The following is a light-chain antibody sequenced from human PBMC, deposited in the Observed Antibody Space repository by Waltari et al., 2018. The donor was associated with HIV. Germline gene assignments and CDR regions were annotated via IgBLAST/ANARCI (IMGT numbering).Light chain of an antibody. V-gene: IGKV1-39*01. J-gene: IGKJ2*03. CDR1: QTISTY. CDR3: QQNYRTPLS. CDR2: GAS. Sequence: IQMTQSPSSLSASVGDRVTITCRAGQTISTYLNWYQQRPGKAPKLLIYGASSLQSGVPSRFSGSGSGTDFILTIRSLQPEDFATYYCQQNYRTPLSFGQGTKLEIK.